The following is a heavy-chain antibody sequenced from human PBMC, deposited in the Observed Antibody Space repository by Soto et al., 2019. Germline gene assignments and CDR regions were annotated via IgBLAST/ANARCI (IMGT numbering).Heavy chain of an antibody. D-gene: IGHD6-25*01. CDR3: ARATSGFDY. CDR1: GFTFSTFS. Sequence: EVLLLESGGGLVQPGGSLRLSCAASGFTFSTFSMSWVRQAPGKGLEWVSGISGSGGSTYYADSVKGRFTISRDNSKNTLYLQMSSLRAEDTALYDCARATSGFDYWGQGTLVIVSS. CDR2: ISGSGGST. V-gene: IGHV3-23*01. J-gene: IGHJ4*02.